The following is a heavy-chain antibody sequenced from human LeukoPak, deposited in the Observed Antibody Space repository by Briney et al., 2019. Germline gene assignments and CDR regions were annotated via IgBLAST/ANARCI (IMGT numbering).Heavy chain of an antibody. J-gene: IGHJ4*02. Sequence: SETLSLICTVSGGSISSSGYNWDWIRQPPGKGLEWIGNLYDSGSTYYNPSLKSRITIAVDTSKNQFSLKLSSVTAADTAVYYCSRYIRRRPQFDYWGQGTLVTVSS. CDR3: SRYIRRRPQFDY. CDR2: LYDSGST. V-gene: IGHV4-39*01. CDR1: GGSISSSGYN.